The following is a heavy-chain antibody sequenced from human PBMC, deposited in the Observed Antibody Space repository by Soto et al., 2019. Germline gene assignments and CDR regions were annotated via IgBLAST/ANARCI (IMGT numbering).Heavy chain of an antibody. D-gene: IGHD3-10*01. J-gene: IGHJ6*02. V-gene: IGHV1-2*02. CDR2: INPNSGGT. Sequence: ASVKVSCKASGYTFTGSYMHWVRQAPGQGLEWMGWINPNSGGTNYAQKFQGRVTMTRDTSISTAYMELSRLRSDDTAVYYCARDGESETDGGYYYGMDVWGQGTTVTVSS. CDR3: ARDGESETDGGYYYGMDV. CDR1: GYTFTGSY.